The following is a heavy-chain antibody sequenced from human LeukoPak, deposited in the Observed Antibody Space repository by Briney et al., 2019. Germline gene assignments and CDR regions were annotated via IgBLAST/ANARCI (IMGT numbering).Heavy chain of an antibody. CDR1: GGSISSSSYY. CDR3: ASAYSSGWYPSFDY. V-gene: IGHV4-39*01. Sequence: SETLSLTCTVSGGSISSSSYYWGWIRQPPGKGLEWIGSIYYSGSTYYNPSLKSRVTISVDTSKNQFSLKPSSVTAADTAVYYCASAYSSGWYPSFDYWGQGTLVTVSS. J-gene: IGHJ4*02. CDR2: IYYSGST. D-gene: IGHD6-19*01.